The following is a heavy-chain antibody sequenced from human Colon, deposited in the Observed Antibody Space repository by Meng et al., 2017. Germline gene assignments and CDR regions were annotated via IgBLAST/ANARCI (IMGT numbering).Heavy chain of an antibody. CDR2: IFHSGSP. D-gene: IGHD3-3*01. CDR1: GGSLSTSNW. Sequence: QVQLQESGPGLVKPSGTLSLTCTVSGGSLSTSNWWTWVRQPPGRGLEWIGEIFHSGSPKYNPSLKTRVTMSVDNSKNQFSLKLRSVTAADTAVYYCARTTDFWNYYYSDYWGRGILVTVSS. CDR3: ARTTDFWNYYYSDY. V-gene: IGHV4-4*02. J-gene: IGHJ4*02.